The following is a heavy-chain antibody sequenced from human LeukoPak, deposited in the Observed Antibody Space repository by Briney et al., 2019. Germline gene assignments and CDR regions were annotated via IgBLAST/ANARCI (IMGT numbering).Heavy chain of an antibody. CDR2: ISAYNGNT. J-gene: IGHJ6*04. Sequence: GASVKVFCKASGYTFTSYGISWVRQAPGQGLEGMGWISAYNGNTNYAQKLEGRVTMTTDTSTSTAYMELRSLRSDDTAVYYCARVRLGNSSPYYYGMDVWGKGTTVTVSS. CDR3: ARVRLGNSSPYYYGMDV. CDR1: GYTFTSYG. D-gene: IGHD6-13*01. V-gene: IGHV1-18*04.